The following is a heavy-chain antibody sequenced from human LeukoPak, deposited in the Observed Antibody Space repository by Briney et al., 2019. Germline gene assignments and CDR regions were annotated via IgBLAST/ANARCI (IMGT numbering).Heavy chain of an antibody. D-gene: IGHD3-10*01. V-gene: IGHV4-34*01. Sequence: SETLSLTCAVYGGSFSGYYWSWIRQPPGKGLEWIGEINHSGSTNYNPSLKSRVTISVDTSKIQFSLKLSSVTAADTAVYYCARDRITMVRGVIITDWFDPWGQGTLVTVSS. CDR3: ARDRITMVRGVIITDWFDP. CDR1: GGSFSGYY. CDR2: INHSGST. J-gene: IGHJ5*02.